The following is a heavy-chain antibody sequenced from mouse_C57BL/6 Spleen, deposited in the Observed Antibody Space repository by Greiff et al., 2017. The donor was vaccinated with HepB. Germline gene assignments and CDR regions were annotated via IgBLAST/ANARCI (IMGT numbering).Heavy chain of an antibody. CDR3: ATTGVRGYFDY. V-gene: IGHV1-52*01. Sequence: QVQLQQPGAELVRPGSSVKLSFQASCYTFTSYWMHWVKQRPIQGLEWIGNIDPSDSETHYNQKFKDKATLTVDKSSSTAYMPLRSLTSEDSAVYYWATTGVRGYFDYRGQGTTLPVSS. CDR2: IDPSDSET. J-gene: IGHJ2*01. D-gene: IGHD1-1*01. CDR1: CYTFTSYW.